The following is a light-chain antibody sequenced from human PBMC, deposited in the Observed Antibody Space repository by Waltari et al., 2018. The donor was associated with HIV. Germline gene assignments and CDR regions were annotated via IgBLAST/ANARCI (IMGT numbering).Light chain of an antibody. CDR2: EDS. CDR1: AFPTKY. Sequence: SSELTQPPSVSVSPGQTARITCSGAAFPTKYAYWYQQKSGQAPVLVIYEDSKRPSGIPERFSGSTSGTTATLSISGAQVEDEADYYCYSTDSSGNYRMFGGGTKLTVL. CDR3: YSTDSSGNYRM. J-gene: IGLJ3*02. V-gene: IGLV3-10*01.